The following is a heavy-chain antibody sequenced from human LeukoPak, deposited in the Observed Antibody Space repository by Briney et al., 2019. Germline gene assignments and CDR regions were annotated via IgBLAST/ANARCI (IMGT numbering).Heavy chain of an antibody. CDR2: IYSGGST. CDR3: ATTFGGAYTAFDY. D-gene: IGHD2/OR15-2a*01. Sequence: PGGSLRLSCAASGFTVSSNYTSWVRQSPGKGLEWVSVIYSGGSTYYADSLKGRFTISRDNSKNTLYLQMSSLRAEDTAVYYCATTFGGAYTAFDYWGQGALVTVSS. CDR1: GFTVSSNY. J-gene: IGHJ4*02. V-gene: IGHV3-66*01.